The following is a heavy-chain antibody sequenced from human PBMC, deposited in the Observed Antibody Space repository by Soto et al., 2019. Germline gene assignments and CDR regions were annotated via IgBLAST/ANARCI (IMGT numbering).Heavy chain of an antibody. Sequence: EVQLLESGGGLVQPGGSLRLSCAASGFTFSNYAMTWVRQAPGKGLEWVSVITGSGGGTYFVDSVKGRFTISRDNSKNTVYLPMNSLRAEDTAVYYCAKRPLTAAGFDYWGQGTLVTVSS. CDR3: AKRPLTAAGFDY. CDR2: ITGSGGGT. J-gene: IGHJ4*02. D-gene: IGHD6-13*01. V-gene: IGHV3-23*01. CDR1: GFTFSNYA.